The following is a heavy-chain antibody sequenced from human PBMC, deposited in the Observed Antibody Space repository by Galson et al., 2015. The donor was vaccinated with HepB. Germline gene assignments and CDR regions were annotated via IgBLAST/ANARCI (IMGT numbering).Heavy chain of an antibody. D-gene: IGHD3-22*01. J-gene: IGHJ3*02. CDR3: ARDSYYDSSDYYYDAFDI. Sequence: TLSLTCAVSGGSISGGGYSWSWIRQPPGKGLEWIGYMYQSGTTYYNPSLKSRVTISVDRSKNQFSLKLSSVTAADTAVYYCARDSYYDSSDYYYDAFDIWGQGTMVTVSS. CDR2: MYQSGTT. V-gene: IGHV4-30-2*01. CDR1: GGSISGGGYS.